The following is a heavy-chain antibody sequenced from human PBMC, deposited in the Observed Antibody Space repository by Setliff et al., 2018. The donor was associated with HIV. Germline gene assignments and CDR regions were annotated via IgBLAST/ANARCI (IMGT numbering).Heavy chain of an antibody. V-gene: IGHV4-39*01. D-gene: IGHD1-26*01. J-gene: IGHJ5*02. CDR3: ARVSPTRWGSAGRGGSGVNWFDP. Sequence: SETLSLTCSVSGGSINSDNYYWGWIRQAPGKGLEWIGSIYYSGTTYYNPSLRGRVTISVDRSRNQFSLKLSSVTAADTAVYYCARVSPTRWGSAGRGGSGVNWFDPWGQGALVTVSS. CDR1: GGSINSDNYY. CDR2: IYYSGTT.